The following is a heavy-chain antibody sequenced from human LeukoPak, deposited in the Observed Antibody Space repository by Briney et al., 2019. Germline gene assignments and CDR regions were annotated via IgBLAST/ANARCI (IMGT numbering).Heavy chain of an antibody. V-gene: IGHV3-23*01. CDR2: VSGSGDKT. CDR3: AKDGNENDFWYGDLFDC. CDR1: GSTFSSYG. J-gene: IGHJ4*02. D-gene: IGHD3-3*01. Sequence: QPGGSLSLSCAASGSTFSSYGMSWVRQAPGKGMEWVSIVSGSGDKTHYTDSVKGRFTISRDNWKNTLYLQLNSLRAEDTAVYYCAKDGNENDFWYGDLFDCWGQGTLVPVSS.